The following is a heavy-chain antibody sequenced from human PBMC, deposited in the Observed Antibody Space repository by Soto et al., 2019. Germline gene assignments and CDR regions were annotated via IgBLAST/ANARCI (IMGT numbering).Heavy chain of an antibody. CDR3: ARLKYCSGGSCLYGMDV. Sequence: GESLKISCKGSGYSFTSYWISWVRQMPGKGLEWMGRIDPSDSYTNYSPSFQGHVTISADKSISTAYLQWSSLKASDTAMYYCARLKYCSGGSCLYGMDVWGQGNTVTV. CDR2: IDPSDSYT. CDR1: GYSFTSYW. V-gene: IGHV5-10-1*01. J-gene: IGHJ6*02. D-gene: IGHD2-15*01.